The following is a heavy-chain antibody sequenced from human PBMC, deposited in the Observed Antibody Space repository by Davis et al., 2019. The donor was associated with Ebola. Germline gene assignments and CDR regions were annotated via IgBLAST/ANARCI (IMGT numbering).Heavy chain of an antibody. V-gene: IGHV1-46*03. J-gene: IGHJ3*02. Sequence: ASVKVSCKASRYTFTNYYMHWVRQAPGQGLEWMGMINPNDGRTIYAQKFQGRVTVTRNTSTTTVYMDLSSLRSEDTALYYCTTPGGQDSGYDVFDIWGQGTMVTVSS. CDR1: RYTFTNYY. CDR3: TTPGGQDSGYDVFDI. CDR2: INPNDGRT. D-gene: IGHD5-12*01.